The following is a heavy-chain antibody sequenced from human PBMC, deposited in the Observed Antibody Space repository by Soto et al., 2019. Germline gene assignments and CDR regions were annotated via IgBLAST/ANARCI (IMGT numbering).Heavy chain of an antibody. CDR1: GGSITSSY. CDR3: ARGEDAFFYYGLDV. CDR2: IYDTGITGYTPST. Sequence: KTSETLSLTCTVSGGSITSSYWSWIRRPPGKGLEWIAYIYDTGITGYTPSTSYNPSLKSRVTMSVDTSKSQFSLKLTSVTAADTAVYYCARGEDAFFYYGLDVWGQGITVTVSS. V-gene: IGHV4-59*01. J-gene: IGHJ6*02.